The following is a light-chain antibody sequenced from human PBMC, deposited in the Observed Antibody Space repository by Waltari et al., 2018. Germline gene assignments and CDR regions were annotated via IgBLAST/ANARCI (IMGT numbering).Light chain of an antibody. Sequence: QSVLTQPPSVSGAPGQRVTISCTGSGSNIGAGHDVHWYQQLPRAAPKLLLYGSTSRPLGVPARFFCSTSGTSASLAITGLQAEDEADYYCQSYDTSLSVVFGGGTKLTVL. V-gene: IGLV1-40*01. CDR3: QSYDTSLSVV. CDR1: GSNIGAGHD. J-gene: IGLJ3*02. CDR2: GST.